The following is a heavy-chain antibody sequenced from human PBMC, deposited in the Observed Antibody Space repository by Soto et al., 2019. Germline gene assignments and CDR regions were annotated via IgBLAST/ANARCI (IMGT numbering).Heavy chain of an antibody. J-gene: IGHJ4*02. CDR3: ARHRAVAGRGDFDY. D-gene: IGHD6-19*01. CDR2: IYCSGST. CDR1: GGSISSSSYY. V-gene: IGHV4-61*05. Sequence: SETLSLTCTVSGGSISSSSYYWGWIRQPPGKGLEWIGYIYCSGSTNYNPSLKSRVTISVDTSKNQFSLKLSSVTAADTAVYYCARHRAVAGRGDFDYWGQGTLVTVSS.